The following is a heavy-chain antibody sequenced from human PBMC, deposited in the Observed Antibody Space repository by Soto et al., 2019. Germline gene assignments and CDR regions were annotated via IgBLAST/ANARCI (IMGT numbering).Heavy chain of an antibody. CDR3: ARIGEFYGTGSYGNSDVFDI. D-gene: IGHD3-10*01. CDR1: GFTFSDYY. V-gene: IGHV3-11*01. CDR2: SSSTGAVI. Sequence: QVQLVESGGGLVKPGGSLRLSCAASGFTFSDYYMTWVRQAPGKGLEWIAYSSSTGAVIYYADSVQGRFTISRDNPKNSLHLQMDSLRPEDTAVYYCARIGEFYGTGSYGNSDVFDIWGQGTLVTVSS. J-gene: IGHJ3*02.